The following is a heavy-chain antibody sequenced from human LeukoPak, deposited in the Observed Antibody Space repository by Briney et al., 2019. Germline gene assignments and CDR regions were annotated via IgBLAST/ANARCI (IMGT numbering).Heavy chain of an antibody. J-gene: IGHJ5*02. Sequence: MASETLSLTCSVSGGSISSYYWNWIRQPPGKGLEWIGYIYHSGSTYYNPSLKSRVTISVDTSKNQFSLKLSSVTAADTAVYYCARGMILGYCSGGSCYSIRNWFDPWGQGTLVTVSS. CDR3: ARGMILGYCSGGSCYSIRNWFDP. D-gene: IGHD2-15*01. CDR1: GGSISSYY. V-gene: IGHV4-59*12. CDR2: IYHSGST.